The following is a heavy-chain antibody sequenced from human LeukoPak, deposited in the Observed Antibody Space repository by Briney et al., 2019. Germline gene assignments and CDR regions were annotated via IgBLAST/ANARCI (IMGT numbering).Heavy chain of an antibody. CDR3: ARGLNPRLLWFGELLKYRNWFDP. Sequence: TSETLSLTCTVSGGSIRSSYYYWGWIRQPPGKGLEWIGEINHSGSTNYNPSLKSRVTISVDTSKNQFSLKLSSVTAADTAVYYCARGLNPRLLWFGELLKYRNWFDPWGQGALVTVSS. J-gene: IGHJ5*02. CDR2: INHSGST. V-gene: IGHV4-39*07. CDR1: GGSIRSSYYY. D-gene: IGHD3-10*01.